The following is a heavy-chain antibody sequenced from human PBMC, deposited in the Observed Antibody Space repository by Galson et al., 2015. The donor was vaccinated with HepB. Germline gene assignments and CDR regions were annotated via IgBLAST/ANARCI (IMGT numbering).Heavy chain of an antibody. J-gene: IGHJ6*02. CDR1: GFTFSDYY. CDR2: ISSSGSTI. CDR3: ARVKKAAAGNGWYYYYGMDV. V-gene: IGHV3-11*01. Sequence: SLRLSCAASGFTFSDYYMSWIRQAPGKGLEWVSYISSSGSTIYYADSVKGRFTISRDNAKNSLYLQMNSLRAEDTAVYYCARVKKAAAGNGWYYYYGMDVWGQGTTVTVSS. D-gene: IGHD6-13*01.